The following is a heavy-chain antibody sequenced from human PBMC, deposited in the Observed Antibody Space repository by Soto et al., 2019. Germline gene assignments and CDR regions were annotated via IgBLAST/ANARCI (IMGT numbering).Heavy chain of an antibody. D-gene: IGHD3-10*01. Sequence: QLQLQESGSGLVKPSQTLSLTCAVSGGSISSGGYSWSWIRQPPGKGLEWIGYIYHSGSTYYNPSRQSRGTITVDRSHDQFSLKLSSVTAEDTVVYYCASSSHGGNAPGNDAFDIWGQGTMVTVSS. CDR1: GGSISSGGYS. J-gene: IGHJ3*02. CDR2: IYHSGST. V-gene: IGHV4-30-2*01. CDR3: ASSSHGGNAPGNDAFDI.